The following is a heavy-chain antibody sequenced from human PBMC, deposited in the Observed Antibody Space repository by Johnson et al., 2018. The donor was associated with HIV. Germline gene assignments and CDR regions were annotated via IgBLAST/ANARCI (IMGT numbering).Heavy chain of an antibody. CDR3: ARSGSTLVVVAAYDAFDV. CDR1: GFTFSSYA. D-gene: IGHD2-15*01. J-gene: IGHJ3*01. V-gene: IGHV3-30*04. CDR2: ISYDGSNE. Sequence: QVHLVESGGGVVQPGRSLRLSCAASGFTFSSYAMHWVRQAPGKGLEWVAVISYDGSNEYYADSVRGRFTISRDNSKNTLYLQMNSLRHEDTAVYYCARSGSTLVVVAAYDAFDVWGQGTMVTVSS.